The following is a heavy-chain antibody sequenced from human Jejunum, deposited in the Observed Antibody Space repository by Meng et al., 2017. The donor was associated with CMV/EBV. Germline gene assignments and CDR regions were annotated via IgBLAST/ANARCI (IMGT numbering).Heavy chain of an antibody. CDR2: IYSGGSS. J-gene: IGHJ4*02. D-gene: IGHD6-13*01. V-gene: IGHV3-53*01. CDR3: ARGGAAAGSES. Sequence: VQLVGPGGRLIQPGGSLRLSCAASGFTVSTSYMSWVRQAPGKGLEWVSVIYSGGSSYYADSVKGRFTISRDNFKNTLSLQMNSLRADDTAVYYCARGGAAAGSESWGQGTLVTVSS. CDR1: GFTVSTSY.